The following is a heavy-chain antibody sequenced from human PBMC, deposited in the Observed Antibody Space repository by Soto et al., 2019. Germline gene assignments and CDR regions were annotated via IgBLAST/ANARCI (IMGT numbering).Heavy chain of an antibody. D-gene: IGHD5-12*01. Sequence: RGESLKISCKGSGYSFTSYWISWVRQMPGKGLEWMGRIDPSDSYTNYSPSFQGHVTISADKSISTAYLQWSSLKASDTAMYYCARALEIEWNFDYWGQGTLVTVSS. CDR1: GYSFTSYW. CDR3: ARALEIEWNFDY. J-gene: IGHJ4*02. V-gene: IGHV5-10-1*01. CDR2: IDPSDSYT.